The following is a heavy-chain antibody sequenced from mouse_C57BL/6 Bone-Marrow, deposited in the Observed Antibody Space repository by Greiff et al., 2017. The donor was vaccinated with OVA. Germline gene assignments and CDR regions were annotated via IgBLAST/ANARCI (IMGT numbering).Heavy chain of an antibody. V-gene: IGHV1-42*01. CDR3: ARSYYGNYVAFFDY. CDR2: INPSTGGT. D-gene: IGHD2-10*01. Sequence: VQLQQSGPELVKPGASVKISCKASGYSFTGYYMNWVKQSPEKSLEWIGEINPSTGGTTYNQKFKAKATLTVDKPSSTAYMQLKSLTSEDSAVYYCARSYYGNYVAFFDYWGQGTTLTVSS. CDR1: GYSFTGYY. J-gene: IGHJ2*01.